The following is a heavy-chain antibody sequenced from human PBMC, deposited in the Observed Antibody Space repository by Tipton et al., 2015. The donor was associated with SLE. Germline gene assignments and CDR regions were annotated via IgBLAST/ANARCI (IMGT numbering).Heavy chain of an antibody. CDR1: GFTFSSYG. Sequence: SLRLSCAASGFTFSSYGMHWVRQAPGKGLEWVSGINWNGGSTGYADSVKGRFSISRDNAKNSVDLQMNSLRAEDTAVYYCVRGGFGSGLDCWGQGTLVTVSP. D-gene: IGHD3-10*01. V-gene: IGHV3-20*04. CDR2: INWNGGST. CDR3: VRGGFGSGLDC. J-gene: IGHJ4*02.